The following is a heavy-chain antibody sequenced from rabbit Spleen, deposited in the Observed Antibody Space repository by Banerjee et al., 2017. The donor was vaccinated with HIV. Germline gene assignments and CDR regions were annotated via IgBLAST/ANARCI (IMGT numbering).Heavy chain of an antibody. CDR2: IYTSDGST. V-gene: IGHV1S40*01. Sequence: QSLEESGGGLVQPEGSLTLTCTASGITLSGYWMCWVRQAPGKGLEWIACIYTSDGSTYYASWAKGRVTISKTSSTTVTLQMTSLTAADTATYFCARGNGNGYGLWGPGTLVTVS. CDR3: ARGNGNGYGL. J-gene: IGHJ4*01. D-gene: IGHD3-1*01. CDR1: GITLSGYW.